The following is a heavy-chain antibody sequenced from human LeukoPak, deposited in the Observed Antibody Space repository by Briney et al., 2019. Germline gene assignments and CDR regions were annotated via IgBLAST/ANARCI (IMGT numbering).Heavy chain of an antibody. CDR3: ARTRSYGFDY. CDR2: INHSGST. CDR1: GGSFSGYY. D-gene: IGHD5-18*01. Sequence: SETLSLTCAVYGGSFSGYYWSWIRQPPGKGLEWIGEINHSGSTNYNPSLKSRVTISVDTSKNQFSLKLSSATAADTAVYYCARTRSYGFDYWGQGTLVTVSS. V-gene: IGHV4-34*01. J-gene: IGHJ4*02.